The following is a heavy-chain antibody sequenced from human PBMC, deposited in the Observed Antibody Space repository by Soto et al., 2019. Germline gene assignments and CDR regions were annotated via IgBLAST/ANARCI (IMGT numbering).Heavy chain of an antibody. CDR3: ARGLRDIVVVPARPGNWFGP. Sequence: SETLSLTCAVYGGSFSGYYWSWIRQPPGKGLEWIGEINHSGSTNYNPSLKSRVTISVDTSKNQFSLKLSSVTAADTAVYYCARGLRDIVVVPARPGNWFGPWGQGTLVTVSS. V-gene: IGHV4-34*01. CDR1: GGSFSGYY. J-gene: IGHJ5*02. CDR2: INHSGST. D-gene: IGHD2-2*01.